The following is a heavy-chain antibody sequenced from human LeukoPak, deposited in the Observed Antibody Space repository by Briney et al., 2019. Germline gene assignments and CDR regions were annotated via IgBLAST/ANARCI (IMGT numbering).Heavy chain of an antibody. Sequence: EASVKVSCKVSGYSLTELSMHWVRQAPGKGLEWMGGFDPEDGETFYAQDFQGRVIMTEDTSTDTAYMELGSLRSEDTAVYYCAAEHEKVDYRSTWFDPWGQGTLVTVSS. V-gene: IGHV1-24*01. CDR2: FDPEDGET. CDR1: GYSLTELS. CDR3: AAEHEKVDYRSTWFDP. D-gene: IGHD4/OR15-4a*01. J-gene: IGHJ5*02.